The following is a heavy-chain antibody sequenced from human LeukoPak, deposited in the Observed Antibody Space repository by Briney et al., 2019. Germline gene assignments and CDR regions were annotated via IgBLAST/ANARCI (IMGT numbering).Heavy chain of an antibody. CDR1: GYNFTSYW. CDR2: IYPGDSDT. CDR3: ARQFTMVRESDY. J-gene: IGHJ4*02. Sequence: GGSLKISCKGSGYNFTSYWIGWVRPVPGKGLEWMGIIYPGDSDTRYSPSFQGQVTISADKSISTAYLQWSSLKASDTAMYYCARQFTMVRESDYWGQGTLVTVSS. D-gene: IGHD3-10*01. V-gene: IGHV5-51*01.